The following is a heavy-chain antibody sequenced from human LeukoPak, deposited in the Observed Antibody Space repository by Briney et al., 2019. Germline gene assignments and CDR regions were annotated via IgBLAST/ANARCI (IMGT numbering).Heavy chain of an antibody. Sequence: ASVKVSCKASGYTFTGYYMHWVRQAPGQGLEWMGWISGYRGITKYGQKFQGRVTLTTDTSTDVANMELRSLRPDDTAVYYCVRDGELPYDAYDTWGQGTMVTVSS. CDR1: GYTFTGYY. CDR3: VRDGELPYDAYDT. D-gene: IGHD1-26*01. CDR2: ISGYRGIT. V-gene: IGHV1-18*04. J-gene: IGHJ3*02.